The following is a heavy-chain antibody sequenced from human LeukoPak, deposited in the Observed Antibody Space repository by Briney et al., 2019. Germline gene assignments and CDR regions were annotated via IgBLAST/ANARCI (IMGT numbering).Heavy chain of an antibody. CDR2: INHSGST. CDR3: ARILTYCSGGSCYRTWWVDY. J-gene: IGHJ4*02. V-gene: IGHV4-34*01. D-gene: IGHD2-15*01. CDR1: GGSFSGYY. Sequence: PETLSLTCAVYGGSFSGYYWSWIRQPPGKGLEWIGEINHSGSTNYNPSLKSRVTISVDTSKNQFSLKLSSVTAADTAVYYCARILTYCSGGSCYRTWWVDYWGQGTLVTVSS.